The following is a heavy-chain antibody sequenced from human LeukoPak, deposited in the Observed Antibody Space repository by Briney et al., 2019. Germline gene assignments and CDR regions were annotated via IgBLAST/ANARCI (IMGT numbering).Heavy chain of an antibody. Sequence: GGSLRLSCAASGFTLSNAWMSWVRQAPGKGLEWVGRIKSKTDGGTTDYAAPVKGRFAILRDDSKNTLYLQMNSLRAEDTAVYYCAKGGYYYYGMDVWGQGTTVTVSS. CDR3: AKGGYYYYGMDV. J-gene: IGHJ6*02. CDR1: GFTLSNAW. V-gene: IGHV3-15*01. CDR2: IKSKTDGGTT.